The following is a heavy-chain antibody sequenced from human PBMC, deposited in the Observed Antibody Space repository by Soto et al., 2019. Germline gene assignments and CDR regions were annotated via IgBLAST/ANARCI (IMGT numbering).Heavy chain of an antibody. J-gene: IGHJ1*01. D-gene: IGHD3-22*01. CDR2: ISPSGGGT. CDR3: AGGYYFDSGGYDSSEFPQH. CDR1: GYPYTDYY. Sequence: ASVKVSCKASGYPYTDYYMHWVRQAPGRGLAWMGIISPSGGGTKYAQKFQGRVTMTRDTSTNTAYMELRSLRSEDTAIYYCAGGYYFDSGGYDSSEFPQHCGQGTLVTVSS. V-gene: IGHV1-46*01.